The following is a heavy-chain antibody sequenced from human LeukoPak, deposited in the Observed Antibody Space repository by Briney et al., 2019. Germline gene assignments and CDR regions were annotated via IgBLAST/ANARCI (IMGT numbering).Heavy chain of an antibody. CDR2: ISAYNGNT. Sequence: ASVKVSCKASGYTFTSYGISWVRQAPGQGLEWMGWISAYNGNTNYAQKLQGRVTMTTDTSTSTAYMELRSLRSDDTAVYYCARGGMRGKISYTYYYMDVWGKGTTVTVSS. CDR1: GYTFTSYG. J-gene: IGHJ6*03. CDR3: ARGGMRGKISYTYYYMDV. D-gene: IGHD2-2*02. V-gene: IGHV1-18*01.